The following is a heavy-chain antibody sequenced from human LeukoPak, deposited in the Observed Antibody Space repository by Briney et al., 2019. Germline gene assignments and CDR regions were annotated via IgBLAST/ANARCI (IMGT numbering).Heavy chain of an antibody. V-gene: IGHV3-48*04. CDR1: GFTFSSYS. Sequence: GGSLRLSCAAPGFTFSSYSMNWVRQAPGKGLEWVSYISSSSTTIYYADSVKGRFTISRDNAKNSLYLQMNSLRAEDTAVYYCAELGIAMIGGVWGKGTTVTISS. D-gene: IGHD3-10*02. CDR3: AELGIAMIGGV. J-gene: IGHJ6*04. CDR2: ISSSSTTI.